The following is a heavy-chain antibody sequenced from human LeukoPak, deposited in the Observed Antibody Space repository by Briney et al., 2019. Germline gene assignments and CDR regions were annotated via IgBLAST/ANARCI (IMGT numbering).Heavy chain of an antibody. CDR3: ARVSGYYYGGYYYYMDV. CDR2: IYHSGST. CDR1: GYSISSGYY. J-gene: IGHJ6*03. Sequence: SSETLSLTCTVSGYSISSGYYWGWIRQPPGKGLEWIGSIYHSGSTYYNPSLKSRVTISVDTSKNQFSLKLSSVTAADTAVYYCARVSGYYYGGYYYYMDVWGKGTTVTVSS. D-gene: IGHD3-22*01. V-gene: IGHV4-38-2*02.